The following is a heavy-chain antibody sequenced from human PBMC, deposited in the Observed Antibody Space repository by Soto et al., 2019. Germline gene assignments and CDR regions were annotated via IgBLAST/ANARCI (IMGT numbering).Heavy chain of an antibody. V-gene: IGHV3-73*01. CDR3: TSHLGELSFPSAFHI. Sequence: EVQRVASGGGLVQPGGSLKLSCAASGFTFSGSALHWVRQAAGKGLEWVGRIRSKANSYATAYAASVKGRFTISRDDSQNTAYLQMHSLKTEDTAVYYCTSHLGELSFPSAFHIWGQGTMVTVSS. D-gene: IGHD3-16*02. CDR2: IRSKANSYAT. CDR1: GFTFSGSA. J-gene: IGHJ3*02.